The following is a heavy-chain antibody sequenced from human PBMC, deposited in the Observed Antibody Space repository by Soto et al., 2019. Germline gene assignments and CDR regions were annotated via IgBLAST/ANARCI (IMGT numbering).Heavy chain of an antibody. CDR2: IYYSGST. D-gene: IGHD1-26*01. Sequence: QVQLQESGPGLVKPSQTLSLTCTVSGGSISSGDYYWSWIRQPPGKGLEWIGYIYYSGSTYYNPSRKSRVPISADTSKNPFSLKLSSVTAADTAVYYCARDGVGATGREYYFDYWGQGTLVTVSS. J-gene: IGHJ4*02. CDR3: ARDGVGATGREYYFDY. CDR1: GGSISSGDYY. V-gene: IGHV4-30-4*01.